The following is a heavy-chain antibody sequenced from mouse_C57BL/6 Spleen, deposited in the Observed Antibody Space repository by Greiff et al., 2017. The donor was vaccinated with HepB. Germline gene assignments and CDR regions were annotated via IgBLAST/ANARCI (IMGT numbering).Heavy chain of an antibody. Sequence: EVQGVESGGGLVQPGGSLKLSCAASGFTFSDYGMAWVRQAPRKGPEWVAFISNLAYSIYYADTVTGRFTISRENAKNTLYLEMSSLRSEDTAMYYCARRGLGPSYYFDYWGQGTTLTVSS. V-gene: IGHV5-15*01. CDR2: ISNLAYSI. D-gene: IGHD4-1*01. CDR3: ARRGLGPSYYFDY. J-gene: IGHJ2*01. CDR1: GFTFSDYG.